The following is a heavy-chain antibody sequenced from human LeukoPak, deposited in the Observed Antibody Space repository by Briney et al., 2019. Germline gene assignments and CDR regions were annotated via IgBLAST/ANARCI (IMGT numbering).Heavy chain of an antibody. D-gene: IGHD2-15*01. CDR2: ISTDGTTT. CDR3: GRSLGYSSGG. V-gene: IGHV3-74*01. J-gene: IGHJ4*02. Sequence: GGSLRLSCAASGFPFRSHWMHWVRQVPGKGLVWVSHISTDGTTTNYADSVKGRFTISRDNAKDTLYLQLNSLRAEDTAIYYCGRSLGYSSGGWGQGTLVTVSS. CDR1: GFPFRSHW.